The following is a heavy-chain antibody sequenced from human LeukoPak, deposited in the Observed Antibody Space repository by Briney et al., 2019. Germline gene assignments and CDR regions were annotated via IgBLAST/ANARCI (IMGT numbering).Heavy chain of an antibody. CDR1: GGSISTFY. CDR3: ARRKGIGPFKDWFDR. Sequence: SETLSLTCRVSGGSISTFYWSWIRQPPGKGLEWIGYIDYSGSAYYNPSLKSRVSMSVDTSTNQLSLKLSSVTAADTAVYYCARRKGIGPFKDWFDRGRQGTLVTVSS. V-gene: IGHV4-59*08. CDR2: IDYSGSA. D-gene: IGHD3-3*02. J-gene: IGHJ5*02.